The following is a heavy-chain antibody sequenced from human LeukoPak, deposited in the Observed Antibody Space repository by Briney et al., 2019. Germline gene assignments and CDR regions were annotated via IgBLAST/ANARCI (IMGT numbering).Heavy chain of an antibody. CDR3: ARTYYYGSGSYYYYYYMDV. Sequence: GASVKVSCKASGGTFCSYSISWVRRAPGQGLEWMGGIIPIFGTANYAQKFQGRVTITADESTSTAYMELSSLRSEDTAVYYCARTYYYGSGSYYYYYYMDVWGQGTLVTVSS. D-gene: IGHD3-10*01. CDR1: GGTFCSYS. CDR2: IIPIFGTA. V-gene: IGHV1-69*13. J-gene: IGHJ6*03.